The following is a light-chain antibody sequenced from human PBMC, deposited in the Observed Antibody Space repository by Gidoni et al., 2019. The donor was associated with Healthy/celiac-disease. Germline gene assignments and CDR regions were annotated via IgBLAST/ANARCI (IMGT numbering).Light chain of an antibody. J-gene: IGLJ3*02. Sequence: QSALTQPASVSGSPGQSITISCTGTSSDVGGYNYVPWYQQPPGKAPKLMIYDVSNRPSGVSNRFSGSKSGNTASLTISGLQAEDEADYYCSSYTSSSTPRWVFGGGTKLTVL. CDR3: SSYTSSSTPRWV. V-gene: IGLV2-14*03. CDR1: SSDVGGYNY. CDR2: DVS.